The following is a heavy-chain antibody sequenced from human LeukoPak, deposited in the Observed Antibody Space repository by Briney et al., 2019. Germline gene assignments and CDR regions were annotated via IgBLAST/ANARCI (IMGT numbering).Heavy chain of an antibody. J-gene: IGHJ4*02. D-gene: IGHD6-13*01. Sequence: PGGSLRLSCAASGFTFRSHAMHWVRQAPGKGLEWVSSISSSSSYIYYADSVKGRFTISRDNAKNSLYLQMNSLRAEDTAVYYCARTAAGSHWGQGTLVTVSS. CDR3: ARTAAGSH. V-gene: IGHV3-21*01. CDR1: GFTFRSHA. CDR2: ISSSSSYI.